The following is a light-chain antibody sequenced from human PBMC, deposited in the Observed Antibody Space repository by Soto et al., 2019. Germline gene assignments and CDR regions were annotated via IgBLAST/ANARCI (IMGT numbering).Light chain of an antibody. Sequence: DIVLTQSPATLSLSPGERATLSCRASQSVSRYLAWYQQKPGQAPRLLIYDISNRATGVPARFSGSGSGTDFTLTISSLESGDFAVYYCQHRTNWPPIHTFGLGPKWISN. V-gene: IGKV3-11*01. CDR2: DIS. CDR3: QHRTNWPPIHT. CDR1: QSVSRY. J-gene: IGKJ3*01.